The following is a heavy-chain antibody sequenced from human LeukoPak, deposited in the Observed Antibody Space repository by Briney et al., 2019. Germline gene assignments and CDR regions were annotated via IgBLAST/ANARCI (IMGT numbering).Heavy chain of an antibody. CDR2: ISGSGGST. J-gene: IGHJ4*02. CDR1: GFTFSSYA. CDR3: AKIAVPRTAAAGIDY. D-gene: IGHD6-13*01. V-gene: IGHV3-23*01. Sequence: GGSLRLSCAASGFTFSSYAMSWVRQAPGKGLEWVSAISGSGGSTHYADSVKGRLTISRDNSKNTLYLQMNSLRAEDTAVYYCAKIAVPRTAAAGIDYWGQGTLVTVSS.